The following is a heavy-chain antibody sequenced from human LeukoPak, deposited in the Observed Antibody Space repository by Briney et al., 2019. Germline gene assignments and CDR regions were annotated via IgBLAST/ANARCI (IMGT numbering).Heavy chain of an antibody. CDR1: GGTFSSYA. Sequence: SVTVSCKASGGTFSSYAISWVRQAPGQGLEWMGGIIPIFGTANYAQKFQGRVTITADESTSTAYMELSSLRSEDTAVYYCARDPNGDYDGAFDIWGQGTMVTVSS. V-gene: IGHV1-69*13. CDR3: ARDPNGDYDGAFDI. CDR2: IIPIFGTA. J-gene: IGHJ3*02. D-gene: IGHD4-17*01.